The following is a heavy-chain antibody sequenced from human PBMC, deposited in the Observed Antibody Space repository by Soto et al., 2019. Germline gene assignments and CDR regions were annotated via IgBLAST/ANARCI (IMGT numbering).Heavy chain of an antibody. CDR1: GTTFSNFA. J-gene: IGHJ4*02. V-gene: IGHV1-69*12. CDR3: VRGPDYEGYFDY. CDR2: IILPFGTP. D-gene: IGHD3-22*01. Sequence: QVRLVQSGAEVKKTESSVKVSCEASGTTFSNFAIGWVRQAPGQGLEWMGGIILPFGTPNYAQKFQGRVTISADESMTTVYMELRGLRSGGTAVYYCVRGPDYEGYFDYWGQGTLVTVSS.